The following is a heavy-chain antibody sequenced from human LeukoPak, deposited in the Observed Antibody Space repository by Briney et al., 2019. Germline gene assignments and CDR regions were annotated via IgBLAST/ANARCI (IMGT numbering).Heavy chain of an antibody. CDR1: GFTFSSYS. CDR3: ARALTNLLPDY. V-gene: IGHV3-21*01. D-gene: IGHD1-14*01. J-gene: IGHJ4*02. Sequence: TGGSLRLSCAASGFTFSSYSMNWVRQAPGKGLEWVSSISSSSSYKYYADSVKGRFTISRDNAKNSLYLQMNSLRAEDTAVYYCARALTNLLPDYWGQGTLVTVSS. CDR2: ISSSSSYK.